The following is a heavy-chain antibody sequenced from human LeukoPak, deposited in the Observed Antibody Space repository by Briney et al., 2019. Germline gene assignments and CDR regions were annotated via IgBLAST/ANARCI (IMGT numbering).Heavy chain of an antibody. CDR3: ARDSAVEYYDSSGYRVPGLQH. CDR2: IYYSGST. J-gene: IGHJ1*01. D-gene: IGHD3-22*01. CDR1: GGSISSSSYY. V-gene: IGHV4-30-4*08. Sequence: SETLSLTCTVSGGSISSSSYYWGWIRQPPGKGLEWIGYIYYSGSTYYNPSLKSRVTISVDTSKNQFSLKLSSVTAADTAVYYCARDSAVEYYDSSGYRVPGLQHWGQGTLVTVSS.